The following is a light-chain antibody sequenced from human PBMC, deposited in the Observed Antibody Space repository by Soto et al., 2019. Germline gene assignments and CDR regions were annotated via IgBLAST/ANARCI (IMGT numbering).Light chain of an antibody. CDR2: YNN. Sequence: QSVLTQPPSVSGAPGQRVTISCTGTSSNIGTGYDVQWYQQLPGTAPKLLIYYNNNRPSGVPDRFSASKSATSASLAITGLQPEDEADYYCQSYDSSLGGSTFGGGTKVTVL. CDR3: QSYDSSLGGST. J-gene: IGLJ3*02. V-gene: IGLV1-40*01. CDR1: SSNIGTGYD.